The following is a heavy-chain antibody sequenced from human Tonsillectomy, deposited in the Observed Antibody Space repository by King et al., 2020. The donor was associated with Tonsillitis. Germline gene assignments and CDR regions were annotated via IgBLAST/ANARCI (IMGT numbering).Heavy chain of an antibody. CDR2: ISKSSII. J-gene: IGHJ4*02. D-gene: IGHD2-15*01. CDR1: GFSFSDYY. Sequence: VQLVESGGGLVKPGGSLRLSCAASGFSFSDYYMTWLRQAPGKGLEWISHISKSSIIYYADSVRGRFTISRDNAKNSVFLQLNTLRAEDTAVYYCVAGVALDYWGQGTLVNVAS. V-gene: IGHV3-11*01. CDR3: VAGVALDY.